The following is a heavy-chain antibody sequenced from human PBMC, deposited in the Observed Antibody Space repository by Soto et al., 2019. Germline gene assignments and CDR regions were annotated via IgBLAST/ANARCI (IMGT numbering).Heavy chain of an antibody. Sequence: QAQLVQSGAEVKKPGASVKVSCKASGYTFTSYGISWVRQAPGQGLEWMGWISAYNGNTNYAQKLQGRVTMTKNTSTSTAYLERRSLRSDDTAVYYCARAGGDSRYHYVGDPSYYYYMDVWGKGTKVTVSS. CDR1: GYTFTSYG. V-gene: IGHV1-18*01. CDR3: ARAGGDSRYHYVGDPSYYYYMDV. D-gene: IGHD5-12*01. J-gene: IGHJ6*03. CDR2: ISAYNGNT.